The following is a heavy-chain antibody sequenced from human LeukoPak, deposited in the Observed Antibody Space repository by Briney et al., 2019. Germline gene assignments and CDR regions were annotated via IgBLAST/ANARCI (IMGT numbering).Heavy chain of an antibody. J-gene: IGHJ4*02. D-gene: IGHD3-10*01. V-gene: IGHV4-4*07. CDR2: IYTSGSA. Sequence: SETLSLTCTVSGVSISSYWWTWIRQPAGKGLEWIGRIYTSGSANYNPSLESRVTMSVDTSKNQFSLKLSSVTAADTALYYCGRETGSGSYDYCGQGTLVTVSS. CDR1: GVSISSYW. CDR3: GRETGSGSYDY.